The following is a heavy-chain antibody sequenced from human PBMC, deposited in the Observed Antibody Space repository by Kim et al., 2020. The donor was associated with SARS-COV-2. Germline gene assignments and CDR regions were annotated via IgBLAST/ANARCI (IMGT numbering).Heavy chain of an antibody. CDR3: ARDTAQDYDILTGSRERTYYYYGMDV. V-gene: IGHV3-33*01. CDR2: IWYDGSNK. J-gene: IGHJ6*02. D-gene: IGHD3-9*01. Sequence: GGSLRLSCAASGFTFSSYGMHWVRQAPGKGLEWVAVIWYDGSNKYYADSVKGRFTISRDNSKNTLYLQMNSLRAEDTAVYYCARDTAQDYDILTGSRERTYYYYGMDVWGQGTTVTVSS. CDR1: GFTFSSYG.